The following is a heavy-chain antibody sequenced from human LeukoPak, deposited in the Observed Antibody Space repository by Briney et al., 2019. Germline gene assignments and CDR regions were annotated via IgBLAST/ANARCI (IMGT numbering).Heavy chain of an antibody. D-gene: IGHD1-26*01. V-gene: IGHV1-18*04. Sequence: ASMKVSCKASGYTFTGHYMHWVRQAPGQGLEWMGWITTYNGDTNYAQNLQGRVTMTTDTSTSTAYMDLRSLRSDDTAVYYCARVTLKSTTTRFTLAGDYFDYWGQGTLVTVSS. CDR3: ARVTLKSTTTRFTLAGDYFDY. CDR2: ITTYNGDT. J-gene: IGHJ4*02. CDR1: GYTFTGHY.